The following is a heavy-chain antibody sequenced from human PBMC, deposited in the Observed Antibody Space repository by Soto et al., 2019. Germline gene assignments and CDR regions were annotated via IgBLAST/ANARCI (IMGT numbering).Heavy chain of an antibody. CDR1: GYTFTSYG. D-gene: IGHD3-22*01. CDR3: ARCDTMIVGTIGSHAFDI. V-gene: IGHV1-18*04. Sequence: ASVKVSCKASGYTFTSYGISWVRQAPGQGLEWMGWISAYNGNTNYAQKLQARVTMTTDTSTSTAYMELRSLRSDDTAVYYCARCDTMIVGTIGSHAFDIWGQGTMVTVSS. CDR2: ISAYNGNT. J-gene: IGHJ3*02.